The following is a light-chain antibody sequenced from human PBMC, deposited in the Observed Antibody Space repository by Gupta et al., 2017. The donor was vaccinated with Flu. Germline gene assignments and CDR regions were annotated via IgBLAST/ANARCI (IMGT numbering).Light chain of an antibody. CDR1: SSNIGSNY. CDR3: VTWDDSMNGPV. CDR2: GNN. Sequence: VTISCAASSSNIGSNYVYWYQQRPGTAPKLLIYGNNQRHSGVPDRFSGSRSGTSASLATSGLRAEEEADYYCVTWDDSMNGPVFGGGTKLTVL. V-gene: IGLV1-47*01. J-gene: IGLJ3*02.